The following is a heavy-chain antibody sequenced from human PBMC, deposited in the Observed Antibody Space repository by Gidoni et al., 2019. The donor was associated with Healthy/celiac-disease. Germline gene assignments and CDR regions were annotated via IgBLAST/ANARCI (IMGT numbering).Heavy chain of an antibody. Sequence: QLQLQESGPGLVKPSATLSLTCTVSGGSISSSSYYWGWIRQPPGKGLEWIGSIYYSGSTYYIPSRKSRVTISVDTSKNQFSLKLSSVTAADTAVYYCARRMGKLGVDYGDYYFDYWGQGTLVTVSS. D-gene: IGHD4-17*01. CDR2: IYYSGST. CDR1: GGSISSSSYY. V-gene: IGHV4-39*01. J-gene: IGHJ4*02. CDR3: ARRMGKLGVDYGDYYFDY.